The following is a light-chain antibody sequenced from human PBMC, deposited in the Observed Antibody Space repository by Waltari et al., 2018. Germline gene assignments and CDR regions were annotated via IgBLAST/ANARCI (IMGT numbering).Light chain of an antibody. CDR3: QQYYEWQT. CDR1: ETVPSH. CDR2: DVS. V-gene: IGKV3D-15*01. J-gene: IGKJ1*01. Sequence: EIVMTQSPAVLSVSPGPSATLSCRASETVPSHLAWYQQKPGQAPRLLIYDVSTRAAGIPARFSGSGSETEFTLTVTSLQSEDCAVYYCQQYYEWQTFGPGTKVEIK.